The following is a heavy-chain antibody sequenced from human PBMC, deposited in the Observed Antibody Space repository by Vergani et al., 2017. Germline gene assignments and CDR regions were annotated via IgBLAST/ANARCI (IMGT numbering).Heavy chain of an antibody. Sequence: EVQLVQSGAEVKKPGATMKISCKVSGYTFTDHYMHWVKQAPGKGLEWMGLVDPEDGETIYAEKFKGRVTIAADTSTDTANLELSSLRSEDTAVYYCATPQTVTTGGMEVWGQGTMVIVSS. J-gene: IGHJ6*02. CDR1: GYTFTDHY. D-gene: IGHD4-17*01. CDR2: VDPEDGET. CDR3: ATPQTVTTGGMEV. V-gene: IGHV1-69-2*01.